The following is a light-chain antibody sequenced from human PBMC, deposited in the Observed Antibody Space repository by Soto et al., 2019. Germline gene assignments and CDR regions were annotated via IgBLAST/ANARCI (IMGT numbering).Light chain of an antibody. J-gene: IGKJ3*01. CDR1: QGISNY. CDR3: QHYNEYSST. V-gene: IGKV1D-13*01. Sequence: IQMTQSPSSLSASVGDRVTITCRASQGISNYLAWYQQKPWKVPKLLIYDASILESGVPSRFSGSGSGTEFTLTISSLHPDDFATYYCQHYNEYSSTFGPGTKVDIK. CDR2: DAS.